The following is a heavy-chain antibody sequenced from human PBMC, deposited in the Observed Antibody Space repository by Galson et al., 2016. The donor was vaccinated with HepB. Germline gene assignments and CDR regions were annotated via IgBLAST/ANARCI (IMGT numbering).Heavy chain of an antibody. D-gene: IGHD3-22*01. CDR1: GFTPSRHS. CDR2: ISITSTTK. CDR3: ARDDRWYYYDSSGYYYGAFDM. V-gene: IGHV3-48*02. Sequence: SLRLSCAGSGFTPSRHSMNWVRPAPGKGLEWRSYISITSTTKYYADSVKGRFTISRDNAKNPLYPQMNSLRDEDTAVYYCARDDRWYYYDSSGYYYGAFDMWGQGTMVAVSS. J-gene: IGHJ3*02.